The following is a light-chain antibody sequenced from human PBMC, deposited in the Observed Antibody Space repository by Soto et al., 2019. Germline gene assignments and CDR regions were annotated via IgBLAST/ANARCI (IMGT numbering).Light chain of an antibody. CDR3: QQYGLSPGT. CDR2: GAT. V-gene: IGKV3-20*01. Sequence: EIVLTQSPATLSLSPGERATLSCRASQNIYSNVAWYQQRPGQAPRLLIYGATNRATGISDRFSGRGSGTDFTLTISRLEPEDFAVHYCQQYGLSPGTFGGGTKVDIK. CDR1: QNIYSN. J-gene: IGKJ4*01.